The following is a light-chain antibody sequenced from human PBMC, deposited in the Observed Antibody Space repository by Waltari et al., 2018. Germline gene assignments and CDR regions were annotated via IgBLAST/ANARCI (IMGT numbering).Light chain of an antibody. CDR1: TSNIGGKV. CDR3: VAWDDSLTGYV. Sequence: QSVLTQPPSTSGTPGQRVIISCSGSTSNIGGKVVNWYQQIPRTAPKLLIYSSDQRPSGVPDRFSGSKSGTSASLAISGLQSEDEADYYCVAWDDSLTGYVFGTGTKVTVL. V-gene: IGLV1-44*01. CDR2: SSD. J-gene: IGLJ1*01.